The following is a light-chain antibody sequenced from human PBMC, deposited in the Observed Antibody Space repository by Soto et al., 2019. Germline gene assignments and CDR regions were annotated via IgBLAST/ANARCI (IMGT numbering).Light chain of an antibody. CDR2: ENN. CDR3: GTWDSSLSVYV. J-gene: IGLJ1*01. V-gene: IGLV1-51*02. Sequence: QSVLTQPPSVSAAPGQKVTISCSGSSSNIGNNYVSWYQQLPGTAPTLLIYENNKRPSGIPDRFSGSKSGTSATLGITGLQTGDEAEYYCGTWDSSLSVYVFGTGTKVTVL. CDR1: SSNIGNNY.